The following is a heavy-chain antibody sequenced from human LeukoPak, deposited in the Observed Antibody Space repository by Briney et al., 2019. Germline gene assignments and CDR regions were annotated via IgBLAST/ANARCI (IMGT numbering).Heavy chain of an antibody. Sequence: VAAVKVSCKASGGTFSSYVISWVRQAAGQGLEGVGRMIPILGIANYAQKLQGRVTITADKSPSTAYMEPSNLGSEDTAVCYCASAGNALRDGDDAFDIWGQGTMVPVSS. CDR1: GGTFSSYV. CDR3: ASAGNALRDGDDAFDI. D-gene: IGHD1-14*01. V-gene: IGHV1-69*04. CDR2: MIPILGIA. J-gene: IGHJ3*02.